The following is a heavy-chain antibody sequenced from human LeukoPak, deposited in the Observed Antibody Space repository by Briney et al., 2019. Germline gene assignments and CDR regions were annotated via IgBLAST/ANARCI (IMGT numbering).Heavy chain of an antibody. J-gene: IGHJ4*02. V-gene: IGHV3-21*01. CDR1: GFTFSSYS. CDR3: AKAGQEGYISRWYPFDY. D-gene: IGHD6-13*01. CDR2: ISSSSNYI. Sequence: GGSLRLSCAASGFTFSSYSINWVRQAPGKGLEWVSSISSSSNYIYYADSVKGRFTISRDNAKNSLYLRMNSMRAEDTAVYYCAKAGQEGYISRWYPFDYWGQGTLVTVSS.